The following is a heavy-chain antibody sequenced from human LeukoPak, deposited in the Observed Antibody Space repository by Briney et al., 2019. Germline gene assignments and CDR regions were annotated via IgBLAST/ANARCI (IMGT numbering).Heavy chain of an antibody. J-gene: IGHJ3*02. CDR3: ARLNGGTYAFDI. D-gene: IGHD3-16*01. CDR1: GLTVSSNY. CDR2: IYSGGST. Sequence: GGSLRLSCAASGLTVSSNYMSWVRQAPGKGLEWVSVIYSGGSTYYADSVKGRFTISRDNSKNTLYLQMNSLRAEDTAVYYCARLNGGTYAFDIWGQGTMVTVSS. V-gene: IGHV3-66*02.